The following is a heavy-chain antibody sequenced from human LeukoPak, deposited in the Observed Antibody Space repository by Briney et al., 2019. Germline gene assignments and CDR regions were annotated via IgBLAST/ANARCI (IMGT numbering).Heavy chain of an antibody. D-gene: IGHD3-9*01. CDR3: ARYGGSYDILTGYYYYYGMDV. Sequence: PSETLSLTCTVSGGPISSYYWSWIRQPPGKGLEGIGYIYYSGSTNHHPSLKSRVTISVDTSKNQFSLKLSSVPAADTAVYYCARYGGSYDILTGYYYYYGMDVWGQGTTVTVSS. V-gene: IGHV4-59*01. CDR1: GGPISSYY. CDR2: IYYSGST. J-gene: IGHJ6*02.